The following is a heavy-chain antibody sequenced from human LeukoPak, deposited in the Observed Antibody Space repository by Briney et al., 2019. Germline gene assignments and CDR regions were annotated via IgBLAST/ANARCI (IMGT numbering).Heavy chain of an antibody. CDR2: ISGSGGST. V-gene: IGHV3-23*01. D-gene: IGHD5-18*01. CDR3: AKVGERIQLWLGAVDY. CDR1: GFTFSSYA. J-gene: IGHJ4*02. Sequence: GGSLRLSCAASGFTFSSYAMSWARQAPGKGLEWVSAISGSGGSTYYADSVKGRFTISRDNSKNTLYLQMNSLRAEDTAVYYCAKVGERIQLWLGAVDYWGQGTLVTVSS.